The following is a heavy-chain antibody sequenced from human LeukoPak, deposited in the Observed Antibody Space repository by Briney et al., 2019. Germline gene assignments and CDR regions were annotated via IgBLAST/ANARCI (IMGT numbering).Heavy chain of an antibody. CDR2: IYYSGTT. Sequence: SETLSLTCTVSGGSVSSASDFWGWIRQPPGKGLEWIGTIYYSGTTYYNASLKSRVSISLHTSKNQFSLKLSSVTAADTAVYYCARENLRGYSYGYVVWFDPWGQGTLVTVSS. D-gene: IGHD5-18*01. CDR1: GGSVSSASDF. CDR3: ARENLRGYSYGYVVWFDP. J-gene: IGHJ5*02. V-gene: IGHV4-39*07.